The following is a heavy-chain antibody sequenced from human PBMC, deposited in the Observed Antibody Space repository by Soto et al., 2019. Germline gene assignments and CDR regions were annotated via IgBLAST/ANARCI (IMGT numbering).Heavy chain of an antibody. J-gene: IGHJ6*02. V-gene: IGHV1-69*13. CDR3: AREEVPAAMYGYYYYAMDV. D-gene: IGHD2-2*01. CDR2: IIPIFGTA. Sequence: SVKVSCKASGGPFSNCAISWVRQAPGQGLEWMGGIIPIFGTANYAQKFQGRVTITADESTSTAYMELSSLRSDDTAVYYCAREEVPAAMYGYYYYAMDVWGQGTTVTVSS. CDR1: GGPFSNCA.